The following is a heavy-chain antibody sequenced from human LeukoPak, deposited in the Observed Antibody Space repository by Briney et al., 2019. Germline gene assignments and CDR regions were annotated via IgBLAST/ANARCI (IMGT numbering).Heavy chain of an antibody. CDR1: GGYVNSGGYY. CDR3: ARVYRYGSLIWFDP. V-gene: IGHV4-31*03. Sequence: SETLSLTCTVSGGYVNSGGYYWTWIRQHPGKGLEWIGYIYSGGNTYYSPSLRNRLTISADTSKSQFSLNLSSVTAADTAVYYCARVYRYGSLIWFDPWGQGTLVTVSS. CDR2: IYSGGNT. D-gene: IGHD5-24*01. J-gene: IGHJ5*02.